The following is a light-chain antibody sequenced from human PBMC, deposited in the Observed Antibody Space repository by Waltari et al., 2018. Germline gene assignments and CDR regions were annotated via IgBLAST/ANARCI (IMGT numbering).Light chain of an antibody. CDR1: QSVLYSSNNKNY. V-gene: IGKV4-1*01. Sequence: DIVMTESPDSLAVSLGYRATINCKSSQSVLYSSNNKNYLAWYQQKPGQPPKLLIYWASTRESGVPDRFSGSGSGTDFTLTISSLQAEDVAVYYCQQYYSTPAFGQGTKVEIK. CDR3: QQYYSTPA. CDR2: WAS. J-gene: IGKJ1*01.